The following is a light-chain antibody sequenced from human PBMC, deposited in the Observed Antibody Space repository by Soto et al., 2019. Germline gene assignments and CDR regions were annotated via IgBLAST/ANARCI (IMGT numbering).Light chain of an antibody. V-gene: IGLV1-47*01. CDR3: AAWDDSLSAL. CDR2: RNN. J-gene: IGLJ2*01. Sequence: QSVLTQPPSASGTPGQRVTISCSGSSSNIGSNYVYWYQQLPGTAPKLLIYRNNQRPSGVSDRFSGSKSGTSASLAISGLRSEDEADYYCAAWDDSLSALFGGGTKVTVL. CDR1: SSNIGSNY.